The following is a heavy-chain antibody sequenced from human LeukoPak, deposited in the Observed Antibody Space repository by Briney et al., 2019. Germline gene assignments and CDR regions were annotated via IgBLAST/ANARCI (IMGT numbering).Heavy chain of an antibody. CDR1: GFTFRSYG. V-gene: IGHV3-33*01. D-gene: IGHD2-15*01. Sequence: PGGSLRLSCAASGFTFRSYGMHWVRQAPGKGLEWVAIIWYDGSNKYYADSVKGRFTISRDNSRNTLYLQMNSLRVEDTAVYYCAREGCSGGSCYLSWGQGTLVTVSS. J-gene: IGHJ4*02. CDR3: AREGCSGGSCYLS. CDR2: IWYDGSNK.